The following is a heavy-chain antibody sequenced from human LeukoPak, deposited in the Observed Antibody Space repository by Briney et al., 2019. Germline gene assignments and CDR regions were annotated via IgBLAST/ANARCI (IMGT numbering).Heavy chain of an antibody. CDR1: GFTFSNYW. V-gene: IGHV3-7*01. J-gene: IGHJ1*01. D-gene: IGHD6-13*01. CDR2: IKQDGSDK. Sequence: GGSLRLSCAASGFTFSNYWMSWVRQAPGKGLEWVANIKQDGSDKFYVGSVKGRFTISRDNAQNSLYLQMNSLRAEDTAVYYCARDHGAAGGRLEYFQHWGQGTLVTVSS. CDR3: ARDHGAAGGRLEYFQH.